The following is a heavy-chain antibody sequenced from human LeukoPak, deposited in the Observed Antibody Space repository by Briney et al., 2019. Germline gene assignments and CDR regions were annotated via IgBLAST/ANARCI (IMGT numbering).Heavy chain of an antibody. J-gene: IGHJ5*02. V-gene: IGHV5-51*01. CDR1: GYSFTSYW. CDR2: IYPGDSDT. CDR3: ARGVVVVPAATARWFDP. D-gene: IGHD2-2*01. Sequence: GESLQISCKGSGYSFTSYWIGWVRQLPGKGLEWMGIIYPGDSDTRYSPSFQGQVTISADKSISTAYLQWSSLKASDTAMYYCARGVVVVPAATARWFDPWGQGTLVTVSS.